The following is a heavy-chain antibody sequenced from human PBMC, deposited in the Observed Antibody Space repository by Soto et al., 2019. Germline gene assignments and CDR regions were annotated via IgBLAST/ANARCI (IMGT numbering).Heavy chain of an antibody. CDR1: GGSINSYW. V-gene: IGHV4-4*07. D-gene: IGHD2-2*01. CDR3: ARDIGSYAYAEGY. Sequence: SETLSLTCSVSGGSINSYWWSWIRQPAGKGLEWIGRVYSSGTTDYDPSLNSRATMSVETSKNQFSLKLTSVTAADTAVYYCARDIGSYAYAEGYWGQGIQVTVSS. J-gene: IGHJ4*02. CDR2: VYSSGTT.